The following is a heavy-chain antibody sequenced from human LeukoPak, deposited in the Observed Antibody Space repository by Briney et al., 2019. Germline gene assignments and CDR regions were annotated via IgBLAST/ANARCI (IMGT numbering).Heavy chain of an antibody. Sequence: PGGSLRLSCAASGFTFSSYSMNWVRQAPGKGLEWVSSISSTSSYIYYADSVKGRFTISRDNAKNSLFLQMNSLRAEDTAVYYCARELMGLTMIVVVNPIDYWGQGTLVPSPQ. CDR2: ISSTSSYI. CDR1: GFTFSSYS. CDR3: ARELMGLTMIVVVNPIDY. J-gene: IGHJ4*02. D-gene: IGHD3-22*01. V-gene: IGHV3-21*01.